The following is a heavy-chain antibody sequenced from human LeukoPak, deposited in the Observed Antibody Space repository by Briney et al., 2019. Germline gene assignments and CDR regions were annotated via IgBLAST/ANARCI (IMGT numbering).Heavy chain of an antibody. V-gene: IGHV3-20*04. Sequence: GGSLRLSCAASGFTFDDYGMSWVRQAPGKGLEWVSDINWNGGSTGYADSVKGRFTISRDNAKTSLYLQMNSLRAEDTALYYCARADSTGYFLGHFDYWGQGTLVTVSS. CDR1: GFTFDDYG. CDR2: INWNGGST. J-gene: IGHJ4*02. D-gene: IGHD3-22*01. CDR3: ARADSTGYFLGHFDY.